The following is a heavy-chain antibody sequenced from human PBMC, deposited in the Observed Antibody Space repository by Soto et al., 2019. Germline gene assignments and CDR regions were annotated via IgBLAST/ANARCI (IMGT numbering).Heavy chain of an antibody. CDR1: GYTFNLFG. Sequence: QVQLVQSGTEVKKPGASVNVSCKASGYTFNLFGLIWVRQAPGKGLEWLGYISTTRGHTHYPQKFRGRVTLTVATSTTTAYVELRALPSDDTAIYYWARDKTGVHSPRYFDDSGEGTLVTVSS. V-gene: IGHV1-18*04. J-gene: IGHJ4*02. CDR3: ARDKTGVHSPRYFDD. CDR2: ISTTRGHT. D-gene: IGHD1-20*01.